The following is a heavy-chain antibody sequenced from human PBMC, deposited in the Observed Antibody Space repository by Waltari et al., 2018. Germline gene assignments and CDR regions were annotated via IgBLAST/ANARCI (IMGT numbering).Heavy chain of an antibody. J-gene: IGHJ4*02. CDR3: ARGGGYSSGWYGHSYFDY. CDR1: GGSISSYY. D-gene: IGHD6-19*01. V-gene: IGHV4-59*01. CDR2: IYYSGST. Sequence: QVQLQESGPGLVKPSETLSLTCTVSGGSISSYYWSWIRQPPGKGLEWIGYIYYSGSTHYNPCLKSRVTISVDTSKNQFSLKLSSVTAADTAVYYCARGGGYSSGWYGHSYFDYWGQGTLVTVSS.